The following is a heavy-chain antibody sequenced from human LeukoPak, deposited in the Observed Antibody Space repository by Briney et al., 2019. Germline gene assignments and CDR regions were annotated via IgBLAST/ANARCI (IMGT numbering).Heavy chain of an antibody. CDR1: GGSLSSSCYH. J-gene: IGHJ4*02. V-gene: IGHV4-39*07. CDR2: IYYSGTT. D-gene: IGHD2-21*02. CDR3: AVGTARSSHYFDY. Sequence: SETLSLTCTVSGGSLSSSCYHWGWTRQPPGKGLEWFGSIYYSGTTYYHPSLKSRVTISVDTSKNQFSLKLSSVTAADTAVYYCAVGTARSSHYFDYWGQGNLVTVSS.